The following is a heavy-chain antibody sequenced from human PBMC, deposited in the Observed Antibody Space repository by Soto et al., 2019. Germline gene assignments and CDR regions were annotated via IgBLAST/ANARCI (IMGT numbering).Heavy chain of an antibody. CDR1: GGTFSSYA. D-gene: IGHD2-15*01. CDR2: IIPILGTA. CDR3: ANPRGRGASDWFDP. Sequence: SVKVSCKAPGGTFSSYAISWVRQAPGQGLEWMGGIIPILGTANYAQKFQGRVTITADESTSTAYMELSSLRSEDTAVYYCANPRGRGASDWFDPWCQGTLVTVSS. J-gene: IGHJ5*02. V-gene: IGHV1-69*13.